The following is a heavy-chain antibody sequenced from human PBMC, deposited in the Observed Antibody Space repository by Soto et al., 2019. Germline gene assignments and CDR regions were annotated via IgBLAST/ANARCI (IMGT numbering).Heavy chain of an antibody. Sequence: QVQLVQSGAEVKKPGSSVKVSCKASGGTFSSYAISWVRQAPGQGLEWMGGIIPIFGTANYAQKFQGRVTITADESTSTASMELSSLRSEETAVYYCARGVATGASYYYYYGMDVWGQGTTVTVSS. D-gene: IGHD5-12*01. V-gene: IGHV1-69*12. CDR1: GGTFSSYA. CDR2: IIPIFGTA. J-gene: IGHJ6*02. CDR3: ARGVATGASYYYYYGMDV.